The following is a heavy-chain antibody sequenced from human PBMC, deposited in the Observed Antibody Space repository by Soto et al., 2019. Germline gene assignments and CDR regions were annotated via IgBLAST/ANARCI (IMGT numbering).Heavy chain of an antibody. J-gene: IGHJ4*02. CDR1: GGAISSGSYY. D-gene: IGHD4-17*01. Sequence: SETLSLTCTVSGGAISSGSYYWTWVRQPPGKGLEWIGEIYHSGSTNYNPSLKSRVTISVDKSKNQFSLKLSSVTAADTAVYYCARDKGTVTTDTDYWGQGTLVTVSS. CDR3: ARDKGTVTTDTDY. CDR2: IYHSGST. V-gene: IGHV4-39*07.